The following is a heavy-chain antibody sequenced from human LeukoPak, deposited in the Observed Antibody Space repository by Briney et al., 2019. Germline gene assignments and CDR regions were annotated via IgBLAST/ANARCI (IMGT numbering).Heavy chain of an antibody. CDR1: GGPIRSDY. Sequence: SETLSLTCTVSGGPIRSDYWSWIRQPPGRGLEWIGYFSYSGSTNYNPPLKSRVTILVDTSKNQFSLKVNTVTAADTAVYYCARVPPRRCSGDDCYPIVDPLREGTLVTVSS. D-gene: IGHD2-15*01. J-gene: IGHJ5*02. V-gene: IGHV4-59*01. CDR3: ARVPPRRCSGDDCYPIVDP. CDR2: FSYSGST.